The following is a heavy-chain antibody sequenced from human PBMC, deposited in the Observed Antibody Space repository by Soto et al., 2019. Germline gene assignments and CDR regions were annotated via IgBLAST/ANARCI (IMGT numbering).Heavy chain of an antibody. CDR2: IIPIIGTA. D-gene: IGHD2-15*01. Sequence: SAKVSPRDSADTFHAYFIHWVRQAPGQVLEWMGGIIPIIGTANYAQKFQGRVTITADESTSTAYMELSSLRSEDTAVYYCARDNCSGGSCITDAEYFQHWGQGTLVTVSS. V-gene: IGHV1-69*01. J-gene: IGHJ1*01. CDR1: ADTFHAYF. CDR3: ARDNCSGGSCITDAEYFQH.